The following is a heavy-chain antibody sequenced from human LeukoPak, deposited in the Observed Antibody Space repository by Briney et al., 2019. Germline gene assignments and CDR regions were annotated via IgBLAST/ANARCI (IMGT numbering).Heavy chain of an antibody. CDR3: ARDDMIVVAKDAFDI. Sequence: ASVKVSCKASGYTFTSYGISWVRQAPGQGLEWMGWISAYNGNTNYAQKLQGRVTMTTDISTSTAYMELRSLRSDDTAVYYCARDDMIVVAKDAFDIWGQGTMVTVSS. CDR1: GYTFTSYG. J-gene: IGHJ3*02. D-gene: IGHD3-22*01. V-gene: IGHV1-18*01. CDR2: ISAYNGNT.